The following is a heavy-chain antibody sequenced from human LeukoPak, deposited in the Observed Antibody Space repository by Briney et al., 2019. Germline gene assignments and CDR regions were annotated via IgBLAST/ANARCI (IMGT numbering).Heavy chain of an antibody. J-gene: IGHJ4*02. D-gene: IGHD1-26*01. CDR3: ARTTRILGASLVDY. CDR2: INTYTGNA. CDR1: GYTFTSCG. V-gene: IGHV1-18*01. Sequence: GASVKVSCKASGYTFTSCGISWVRQAPGQGLEWMGWINTYTGNANYPEKFQGRVTMTTDTSTTTAYMELRSLRADDTAVYHCARTTRILGASLVDYWGQGIQVTVSS.